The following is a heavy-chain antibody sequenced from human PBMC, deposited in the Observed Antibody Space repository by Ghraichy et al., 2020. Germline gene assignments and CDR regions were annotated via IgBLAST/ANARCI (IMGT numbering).Heavy chain of an antibody. V-gene: IGHV1-18*01. CDR2: ISAYNGNT. Sequence: ASVKVSCKASGDHFTSYGISWGRQAPGQGLKWMGWISAYNGNTNYAQKLQGRVTMTTDTSTSTAYMELRSLRSDDTAVYYCAGQAPRGYCSGSSGYAHPFDYWGQGTLVTVYS. J-gene: IGHJ4*02. CDR3: AGQAPRGYCSGSSGYAHPFDY. CDR1: GDHFTSYG. D-gene: IGHD2-15*01.